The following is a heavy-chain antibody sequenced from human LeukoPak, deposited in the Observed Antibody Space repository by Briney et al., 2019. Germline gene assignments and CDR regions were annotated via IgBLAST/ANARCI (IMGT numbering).Heavy chain of an antibody. CDR3: AREHSSHFT. J-gene: IGHJ4*02. V-gene: IGHV3-7*01. D-gene: IGHD3-3*02. Sequence: GGSLRLSCAGSGFTFGNSWMNWFRQAPGKGLEWVVHIKQDGSDTYVDSVEGRFTISRDIAKTSLFLHMNSLTTEDSAVYYCAREHSSHFTWGQGTLVTVSS. CDR2: IKQDGSDT. CDR1: GFTFGNSW.